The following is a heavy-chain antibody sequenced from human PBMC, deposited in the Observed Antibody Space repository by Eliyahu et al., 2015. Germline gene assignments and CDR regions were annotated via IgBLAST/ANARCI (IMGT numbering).Heavy chain of an antibody. V-gene: IGHV4-61*02. Sequence: QVQLQESGPGLVKPSQTLSLTCTVSGGSISSGSYYWRWIRQPAGKGLEWIGRIYTSGSTNYNPSLKSRVTISVDTSKNQFSLKLSSVTSADTAVYYCARDGDTVRGPLGLLWYYYYMDVWGKGTTVTVSS. J-gene: IGHJ6*03. D-gene: IGHD2/OR15-2a*01. CDR1: GGSISSGSYY. CDR3: ARDGDTVRGPLGLLWYYYYMDV. CDR2: IYTSGST.